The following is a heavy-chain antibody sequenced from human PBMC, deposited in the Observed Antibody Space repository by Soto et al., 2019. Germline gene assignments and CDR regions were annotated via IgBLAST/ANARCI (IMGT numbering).Heavy chain of an antibody. J-gene: IGHJ4*02. CDR1: GFTFSSYG. D-gene: IGHD3-22*01. CDR2: ISYDGSNK. Sequence: QVQLVESGGGVVQPGRSLRLSCAASGFTFSSYGMHWVRQAPGKGLEWVAVISYDGSNKYYADSVKGRFTISRDNSKNTLYLQMNSLRAEDTAVYYCAKDLWSSGYDIDYWGQGTLVTVSS. V-gene: IGHV3-30*18. CDR3: AKDLWSSGYDIDY.